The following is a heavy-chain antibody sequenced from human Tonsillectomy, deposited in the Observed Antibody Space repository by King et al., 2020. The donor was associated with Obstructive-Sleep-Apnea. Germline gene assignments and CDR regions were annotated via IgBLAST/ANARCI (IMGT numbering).Heavy chain of an antibody. CDR1: GFTFNTYW. V-gene: IGHV3-7*03. CDR3: ARPSGAGWVDY. J-gene: IGHJ4*02. CDR2: IKEDGSEK. Sequence: VQLVESGGDLVQPGGSLRLSCATSGFTFNTYWMSWVRQAPGKGLEWVAIIKEDGSEKDYVDSVKGRFTISRDNAKNTLYLQINNLIAEDTAVYYCARPSGAGWVDYWGQGTLVTVSS. D-gene: IGHD6-19*01.